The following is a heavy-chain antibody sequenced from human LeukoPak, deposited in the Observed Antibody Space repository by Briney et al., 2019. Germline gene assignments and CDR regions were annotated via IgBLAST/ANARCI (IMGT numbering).Heavy chain of an antibody. CDR3: AKDWGLRYFDWLSYFDY. CDR1: GFTFSSYA. V-gene: IGHV3-23*01. D-gene: IGHD3-9*01. J-gene: IGHJ4*02. CDR2: ISGSGGST. Sequence: PGGPLRLSCAASGFTFSSYAMSWVRQAPGKGLEWVSAISGSGGSTYYADSVKGRFTISRDNSKNTLYLQMNSLRAEDTAVYYCAKDWGLRYFDWLSYFDYWGQGTLVTVSS.